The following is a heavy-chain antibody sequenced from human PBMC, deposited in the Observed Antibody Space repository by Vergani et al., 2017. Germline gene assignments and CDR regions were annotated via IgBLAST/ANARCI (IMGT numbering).Heavy chain of an antibody. Sequence: EVQLLESGGGLVQPGGSLRLSCAASGFTFSSYAMSWVRQAPGKGLEWVSAISGSGSSTYYADSVKGRFTIYRDNSKNTLYLQMNSLRAEDTAVYYCAKVRPFLSGIYFSSALDYWGQGTLVTVSS. D-gene: IGHD1-26*01. CDR1: GFTFSSYA. CDR3: AKVRPFLSGIYFSSALDY. CDR2: ISGSGSST. J-gene: IGHJ4*02. V-gene: IGHV3-23*01.